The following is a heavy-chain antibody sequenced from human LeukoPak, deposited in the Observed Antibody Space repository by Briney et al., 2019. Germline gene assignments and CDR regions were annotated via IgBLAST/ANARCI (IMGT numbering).Heavy chain of an antibody. CDR1: GGSFSGYY. D-gene: IGHD2-15*01. CDR3: ASAGRYCSGGSCYGADY. J-gene: IGHJ4*02. CDR2: INHSGST. V-gene: IGHV4-34*01. Sequence: PSETLSLTCAVYGGSFSGYYWSWIRQPPGKGLEWIGEINHSGSTNYNPSLKSRVTISVDTSKNQFSLKLSSVTAADTAVYYCASAGRYCSGGSCYGADYWGQGTLVTVSS.